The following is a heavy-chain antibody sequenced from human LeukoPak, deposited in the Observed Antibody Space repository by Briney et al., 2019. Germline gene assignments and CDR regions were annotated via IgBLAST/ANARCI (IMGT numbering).Heavy chain of an antibody. V-gene: IGHV4-59*01. CDR2: IYYSGST. J-gene: IGHJ4*02. Sequence: SETLSLTCTVSGGSISSYYWSWIRQPPGKGLEWMGGIYYSGSTNYNPSLKSRVTISVNTSKNQFSLKLSSVPAADTAVYYCARDRGGNEGGYFDYWGQGTLVTVSS. CDR1: GGSISSYY. CDR3: ARDRGGNEGGYFDY. D-gene: IGHD4-23*01.